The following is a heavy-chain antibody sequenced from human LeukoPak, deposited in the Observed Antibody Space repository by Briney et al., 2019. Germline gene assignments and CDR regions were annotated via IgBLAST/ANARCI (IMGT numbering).Heavy chain of an antibody. J-gene: IGHJ3*02. CDR1: GYTFTGYY. CDR2: INPNSGGT. CDR3: ARDAITMVRGVQGAFDI. Sequence: ASVKVSCKASGYTFTGYYMHWVRQAPGQGIEWLGWINPNSGGTNYAQKFQGRVTITRDTSISTAYMELSRLRSDDTAVYYCARDAITMVRGVQGAFDIWGQGTMVTVSS. D-gene: IGHD3-10*01. V-gene: IGHV1-2*02.